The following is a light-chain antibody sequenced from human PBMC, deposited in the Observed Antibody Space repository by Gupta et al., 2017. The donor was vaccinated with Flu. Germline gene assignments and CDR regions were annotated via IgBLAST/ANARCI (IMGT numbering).Light chain of an antibody. CDR3: QKYNKYPLT. CDR1: QGINNY. J-gene: IGKJ4*01. CDR2: AAS. Sequence: DIQMTQSPSSLSASVGHSVTLTSRASQGINNYLVLFQQRPGKAPKSLISAASSLQSGVPSKVSGSGSGTEFTLTISNLQPEDLATYCCQKYNKYPLTFGGGTKVEIK. V-gene: IGKV1-16*02.